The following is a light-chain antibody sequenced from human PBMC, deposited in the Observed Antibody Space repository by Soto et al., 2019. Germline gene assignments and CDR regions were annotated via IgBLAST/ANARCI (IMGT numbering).Light chain of an antibody. Sequence: QSALTQPPSASGSPGQSVTISCTGTSSDVGGYNYVSWYQQHPGKAPQLVIYGVNKRASGVPDRFSGSKSGNTASLTVSGLQAEDEADYYCSSYAGSNILYVFGTGTKLTDL. J-gene: IGLJ1*01. V-gene: IGLV2-8*01. CDR1: SSDVGGYNY. CDR2: GVN. CDR3: SSYAGSNILYV.